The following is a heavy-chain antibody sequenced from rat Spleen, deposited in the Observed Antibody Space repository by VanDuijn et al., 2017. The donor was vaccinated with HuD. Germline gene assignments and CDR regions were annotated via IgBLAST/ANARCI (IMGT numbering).Heavy chain of an antibody. CDR1: AYSIISSYR. V-gene: IGHV3-3*01. D-gene: IGHD1-10*01. CDR3: ARSRYNNYVMDA. J-gene: IGHJ4*01. CDR2: LNSAGTT. Sequence: VQLLESGPGLVKPSQSLSLTCSVTAYSIISSYRWNWIRKFPGNKLEWMGHLNSAGTTNYNPYLKSRISITRDTSKNQFFLQVNSVSTEDTATYYCARSRYNNYVMDAWGQGASVTVSA.